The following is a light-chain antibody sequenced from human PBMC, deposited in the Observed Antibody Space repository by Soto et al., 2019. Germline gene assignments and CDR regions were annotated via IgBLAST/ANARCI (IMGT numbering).Light chain of an antibody. CDR2: DAS. CDR1: QSVSTY. J-gene: IGKJ5*01. V-gene: IGKV3-11*01. CDR3: QQRKNWPPIT. Sequence: EIVLTQSPATLSLSPGERAIVSCRASQSVSTYLAWYQQKPGQAPRLLIYDASNRATGIPARFSGSGSGTDFTLTISSLEAEDFAVYYCQQRKNWPPITFGQGTRLEIK.